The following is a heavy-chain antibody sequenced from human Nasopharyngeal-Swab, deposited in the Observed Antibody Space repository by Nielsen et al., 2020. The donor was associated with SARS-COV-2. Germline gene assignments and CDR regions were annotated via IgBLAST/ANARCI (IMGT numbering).Heavy chain of an antibody. Sequence: GESLKISWAASGFIFSASAIHWVRQASGKGLEWGGRIGGKDHNYATTYGASGQGRFTISRDDSKNTAFLQMDSLKTEDTALYYCTTDFYFDYWGQGTLVTVSS. CDR2: IGGKDHNYAT. V-gene: IGHV3-73*01. CDR1: GFIFSASA. J-gene: IGHJ4*02. CDR3: TTDFYFDY.